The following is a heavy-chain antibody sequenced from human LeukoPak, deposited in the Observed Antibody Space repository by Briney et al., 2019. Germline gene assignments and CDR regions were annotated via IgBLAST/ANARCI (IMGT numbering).Heavy chain of an antibody. CDR3: ARVILVGYSYGPPLDY. J-gene: IGHJ4*02. D-gene: IGHD5-18*01. CDR1: GGSLSSSSYY. V-gene: IGHV4-39*07. Sequence: SETLSLTCTVSGGSLSSSSYYWGWIRQPPGKGLEWIGSIYYSGSTYYNPSLKSRVTISVDTSKNQFSLKLSSVTAADTAVYYCARVILVGYSYGPPLDYWGQGTLVTVSS. CDR2: IYYSGST.